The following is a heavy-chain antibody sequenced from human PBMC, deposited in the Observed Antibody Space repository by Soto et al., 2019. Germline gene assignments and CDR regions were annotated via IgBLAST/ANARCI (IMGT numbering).Heavy chain of an antibody. D-gene: IGHD3-22*01. Sequence: VASVKVSCKASGGTFSSYAISWVRQAPGQGLEWMGGIIPIFGTANYAQKFQGRVTITADESTSKAYMELSSLRSEDTAVYYCARGLYYYDSSGYFPLGYWGQGTLVTVSS. CDR3: ARGLYYYDSSGYFPLGY. V-gene: IGHV1-69*13. J-gene: IGHJ4*02. CDR2: IIPIFGTA. CDR1: GGTFSSYA.